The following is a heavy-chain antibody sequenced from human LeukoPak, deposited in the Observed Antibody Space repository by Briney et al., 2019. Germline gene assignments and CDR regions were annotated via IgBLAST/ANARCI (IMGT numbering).Heavy chain of an antibody. Sequence: SETLSLTCTVSGGSISSYYWSWIRQPAGKGLEWIGRIYISGSTNYNPSLKSRVTMSVDTSKNQFSLKLSSVTAADTAVYYCARDLSGYNFIDYFDYWGQGTLVTVSS. V-gene: IGHV4-4*07. CDR3: ARDLSGYNFIDYFDY. J-gene: IGHJ4*02. D-gene: IGHD5-24*01. CDR2: IYISGST. CDR1: GGSISSYY.